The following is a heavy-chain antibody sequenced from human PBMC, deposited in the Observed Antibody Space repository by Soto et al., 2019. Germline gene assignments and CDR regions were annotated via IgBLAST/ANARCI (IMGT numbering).Heavy chain of an antibody. CDR3: ARDPGTSCYFD. CDR2: ISYDGSNK. CDR1: GFTFSSYG. V-gene: IGHV3-30*03. J-gene: IGHJ4*02. D-gene: IGHD2-2*01. Sequence: PGGSLRLSCAASGFTFSSYGMHWVRQAPGKGLEWVAVISYDGSNKYYADSVKGRFTISRDNSKNTLYLQMNSLRAEDTAVYYCARDPGTSCYFDWGQGTLVTVSS.